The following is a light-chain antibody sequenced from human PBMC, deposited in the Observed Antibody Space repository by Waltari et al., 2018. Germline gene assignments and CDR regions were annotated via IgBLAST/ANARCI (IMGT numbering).Light chain of an antibody. J-gene: IGKJ4*01. CDR1: KSLLYIADKKNY. CDR2: CAA. Sequence: DIVMTQSPVSLAVCLGERATKNCKSSKSLLYIADKKNYVAWDQEKTGQPPKLLIYCAASRECGVPDPFSGTGSGTEFSPTISSLQTEDVAVYYCQQYFDSPLTIGGGTKVEIK. CDR3: QQYFDSPLT. V-gene: IGKV4-1*01.